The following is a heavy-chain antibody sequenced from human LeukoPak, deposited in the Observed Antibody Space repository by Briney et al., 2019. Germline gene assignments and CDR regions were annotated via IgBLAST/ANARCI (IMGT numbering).Heavy chain of an antibody. J-gene: IGHJ3*02. Sequence: GGSLRLSCAASGFTFSSYAMHWVRQAPGKGLEYVSAISSNGGSTYYANSVKGRFTISRDNSKNTLYLQMGSLRAEDMAVYYCARGFSSMVTPAGAFDIWGQGTMVTVSS. V-gene: IGHV3-64*01. D-gene: IGHD4-23*01. CDR1: GFTFSSYA. CDR2: ISSNGGST. CDR3: ARGFSSMVTPAGAFDI.